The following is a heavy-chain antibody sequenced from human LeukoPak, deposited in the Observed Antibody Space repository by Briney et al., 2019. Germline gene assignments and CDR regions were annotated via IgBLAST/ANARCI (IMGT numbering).Heavy chain of an antibody. CDR3: ARSYYYYMDV. V-gene: IGHV4-34*01. CDR1: GGSFSGYY. J-gene: IGHJ6*03. CDR2: INHSGST. Sequence: SETLSLTCAVYGGSFSGYYWSWIRQPPGKGLEWIGEINHSGSTNYNPSLKSRVTISVDTSKNQFSLKLSSVTAANTAVYYCARSYYYYMDVWGKGTTVTVSS.